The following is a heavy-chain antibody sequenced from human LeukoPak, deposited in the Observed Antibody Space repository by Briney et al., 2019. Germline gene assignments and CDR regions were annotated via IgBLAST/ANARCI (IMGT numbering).Heavy chain of an antibody. V-gene: IGHV4-59*01. CDR3: ARASVEQLVRGADWFDP. J-gene: IGHJ5*02. CDR1: GASISSYY. CDR2: ISYSGST. D-gene: IGHD6-6*01. Sequence: SETLSLTCTVSGASISSYYWTWIRQPPGKGLEWIGYISYSGSTNYNPSLKSRVTISLATSKNQFSLKLSSVTAADTAVYYCARASVEQLVRGADWFDPWGQGTLVTVSS.